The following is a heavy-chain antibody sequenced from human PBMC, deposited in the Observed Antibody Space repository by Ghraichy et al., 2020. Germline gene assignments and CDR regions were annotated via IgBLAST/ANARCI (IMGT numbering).Heavy chain of an antibody. J-gene: IGHJ4*02. CDR2: IYYSGST. CDR1: GGSISSSNYY. D-gene: IGHD3-3*01. Sequence: SETQSLTCTVSGGSISSSNYYWGWIRQPPGKGLEWIASIYYSGSTYYNPSLKSRVSISVDTSKNQFSLKLSSVTAADTAVYYCARGSRILRFLEWDYWGQGTLVTVSS. V-gene: IGHV4-39*01. CDR3: ARGSRILRFLEWDY.